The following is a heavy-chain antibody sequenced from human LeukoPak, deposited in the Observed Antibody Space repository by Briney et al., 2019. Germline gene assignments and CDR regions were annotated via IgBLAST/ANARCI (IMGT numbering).Heavy chain of an antibody. Sequence: GGSLRLSSAASGFTFSIYGMHWVRQAPGKRLEWVAVISSDGSNKYYADSVNGRFTITRDHSKITLYLQMNSLRVEDTALYYCAKDQVAGSGPDVEFDYWGQGALVTVSS. J-gene: IGHJ4*02. V-gene: IGHV3-30*18. CDR1: GFTFSIYG. CDR3: AKDQVAGSGPDVEFDY. CDR2: ISSDGSNK. D-gene: IGHD6-19*01.